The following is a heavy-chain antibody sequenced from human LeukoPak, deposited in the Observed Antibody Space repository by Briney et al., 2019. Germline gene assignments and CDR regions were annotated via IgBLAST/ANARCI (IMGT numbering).Heavy chain of an antibody. J-gene: IGHJ4*02. CDR1: GGSISSSSYY. CDR2: IYYSGNT. D-gene: IGHD3-22*01. CDR3: ARRYYYDSSGRDPFDC. V-gene: IGHV4-39*01. Sequence: PSETLSLTCTVSGGSISSSSYYWVWIRQPPGKGLEWNGSIYYSGNTYYNPSLKSRVSISLDTSKNQFSLKLSSVTAADTGVYYCARRYYYDSSGRDPFDCWGQGTLVTVSS.